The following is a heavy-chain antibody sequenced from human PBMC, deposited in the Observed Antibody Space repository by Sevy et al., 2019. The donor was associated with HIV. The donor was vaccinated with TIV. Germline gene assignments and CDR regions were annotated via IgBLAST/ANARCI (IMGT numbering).Heavy chain of an antibody. J-gene: IGHJ3*02. CDR2: IRYDGSNK. Sequence: GGSLRLSCAASGFTFSSYGMHWVRQAPGKGLEWVAVIRYDGSNKYYADSVKGRFTISRDNSKNTLYLQMNSLRAEDTAAYYCASVSHYASSGVDAFDIWGQGTMVTVSS. V-gene: IGHV3-33*01. CDR1: GFTFSSYG. D-gene: IGHD3-22*01. CDR3: ASVSHYASSGVDAFDI.